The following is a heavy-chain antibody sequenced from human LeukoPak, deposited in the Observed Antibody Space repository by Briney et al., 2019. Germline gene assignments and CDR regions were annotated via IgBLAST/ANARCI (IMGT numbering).Heavy chain of an antibody. CDR1: GYSFTDYW. CDR2: MFPRDSDV. J-gene: IGHJ4*02. D-gene: IGHD2-15*01. Sequence: GESLKIPCKASGYSFTDYWIGWVRQMPGKGPEFMGIMFPRDSDVRYSPSFQGLVTISADKSTSTAYLQWSSLKASDSAMYYCARHVAYRRWYYFDHWGQGALVTVSS. CDR3: ARHVAYRRWYYFDH. V-gene: IGHV5-51*01.